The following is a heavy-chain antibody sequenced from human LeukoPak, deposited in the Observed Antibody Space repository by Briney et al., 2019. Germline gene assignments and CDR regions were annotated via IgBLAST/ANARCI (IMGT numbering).Heavy chain of an antibody. CDR2: IKSKTDGGTT. CDR1: GFTFSSYS. V-gene: IGHV3-15*01. J-gene: IGHJ6*02. D-gene: IGHD6-13*01. CDR3: TTGSWSRTNYFYYYGMDV. Sequence: GGSLRLSCAASGFTFSSYSMNWVRQAPGKGLEWVGRIKSKTDGGTTDYAAPVKGRFTISRDDSKNTLYLQMNSLKTEDTAVYYCTTGSWSRTNYFYYYGMDVWGQGTTVTVSS.